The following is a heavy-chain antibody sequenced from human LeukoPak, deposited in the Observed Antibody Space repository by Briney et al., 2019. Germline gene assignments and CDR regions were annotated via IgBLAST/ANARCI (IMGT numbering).Heavy chain of an antibody. CDR1: GGSISSSSYY. J-gene: IGHJ4*02. Sequence: SETLSLTCTVSGGSISSSSYYWGWIRQPPGKGLEWIGSIYYSGSTYYNPSLKSRVTISVDTSKNQFSLKLSSVTAADTAVYYCASQDCSSTSCYIFVAYATQFDYWGQGTLVTVSS. D-gene: IGHD2-2*02. CDR3: ASQDCSSTSCYIFVAYATQFDY. CDR2: IYYSGST. V-gene: IGHV4-39*07.